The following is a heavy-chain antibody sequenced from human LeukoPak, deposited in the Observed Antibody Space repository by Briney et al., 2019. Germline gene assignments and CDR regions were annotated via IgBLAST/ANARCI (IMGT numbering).Heavy chain of an antibody. Sequence: SETLSLTCTVSGGSICSNSYYWGWIRQPPGKGLEWIGSIYYSGRTYYNPSLKSRVTMSVDTSNNQFSLQLSSVTAADTALYYCARDYGGWYYFDYWGQGTLVTVSS. CDR2: IYYSGRT. D-gene: IGHD6-19*01. CDR3: ARDYGGWYYFDY. J-gene: IGHJ4*02. V-gene: IGHV4-39*07. CDR1: GGSICSNSYY.